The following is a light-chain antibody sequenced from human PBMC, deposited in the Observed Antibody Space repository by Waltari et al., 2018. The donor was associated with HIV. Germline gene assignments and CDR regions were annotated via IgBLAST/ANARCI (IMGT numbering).Light chain of an antibody. Sequence: EIVLTQSPATLSLSPGERATLSCRAGQISSSDYACYQQKPGRAPRLLIYYASNRTTGIPARCSGSGSGTDFTLTISSLVPEDFAVYYCRQRSNWPPLFTFGPGTKVDIK. CDR2: YAS. V-gene: IGKV3-11*01. CDR1: QISSSD. J-gene: IGKJ3*01. CDR3: RQRSNWPPLFT.